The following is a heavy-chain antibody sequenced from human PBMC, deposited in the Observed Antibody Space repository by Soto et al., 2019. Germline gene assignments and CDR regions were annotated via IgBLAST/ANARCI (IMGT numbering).Heavy chain of an antibody. CDR1: GFTFSSYA. J-gene: IGHJ4*02. D-gene: IGHD2-15*01. Sequence: GGSLRLSCAASGFTFSSYAMSWVRQAPGKGLEWVSAISGSGGSTYYADSVKGRFTISRDNSKNTLYLQMNSLRAEDTAVYYCANLYCSGGSCYLDCWGQGTLVTVSS. CDR2: ISGSGGST. V-gene: IGHV3-23*01. CDR3: ANLYCSGGSCYLDC.